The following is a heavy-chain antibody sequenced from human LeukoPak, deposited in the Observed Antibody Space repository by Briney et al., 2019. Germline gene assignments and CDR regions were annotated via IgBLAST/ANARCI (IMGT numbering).Heavy chain of an antibody. J-gene: IGHJ4*02. CDR1: GFTFSNAW. CDR2: IKSKTDGGTT. D-gene: IGHD6-19*01. V-gene: IGHV3-15*01. CDR3: TTSIAVAGPLDY. Sequence: GGSLRLSCAACGFTFSNAWMSWVRQAPGKGLEWVGRIKSKTDGGTTDYAAPVKGRFTISRDDSKNTLYLQMNSLKTEDTAVYYCTTSIAVAGPLDYWGQGTLVTVSS.